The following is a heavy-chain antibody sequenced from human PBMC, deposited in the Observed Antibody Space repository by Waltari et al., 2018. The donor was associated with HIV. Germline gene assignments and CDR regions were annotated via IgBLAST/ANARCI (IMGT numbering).Heavy chain of an antibody. CDR3: ARRDGYNLVDF. D-gene: IGHD5-12*01. CDR2: IWYDGSNK. V-gene: IGHV3-33*01. CDR1: GFTFSSYG. Sequence: QVQLVESGGGVVQPGRSLSLSCAASGFTFSSYGMHWVRQAPGKGLEWVAVIWYDGSNKYYADSVKGRFIISRDNSENKLYLEMNSLRVEDTAVYYCARRDGYNLVDFLGQGTLVTVSS. J-gene: IGHJ4*02.